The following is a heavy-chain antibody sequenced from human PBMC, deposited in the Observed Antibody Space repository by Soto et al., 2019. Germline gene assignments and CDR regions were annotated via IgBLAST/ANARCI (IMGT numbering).Heavy chain of an antibody. J-gene: IGHJ4*02. CDR2: INSDGSST. V-gene: IGHV3-74*01. Sequence: GGSLRLSCAASGFTFSSHWMHWVRQGPGKGLVWVSRINSDGSSTNYADSAKGRFTISRDNAKNTLYLQMNSLRAEDTAVYYCVRVAISCSSPTCYDDHWGQGTLVTVSS. D-gene: IGHD2-2*01. CDR1: GFTFSSHW. CDR3: VRVAISCSSPTCYDDH.